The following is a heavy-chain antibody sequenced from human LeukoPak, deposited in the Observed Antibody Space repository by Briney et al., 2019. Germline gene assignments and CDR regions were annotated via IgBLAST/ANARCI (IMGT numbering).Heavy chain of an antibody. J-gene: IGHJ5*02. CDR3: AREQQARHSNWFDP. D-gene: IGHD6-13*01. CDR2: INRDGIEK. Sequence: GGSLRLSCAASGFTLSSYWMSWVRQAPGKGLEWVANINRDGIEKYYVDSVKGRFTISRDNAKNSLYLQMNSLRAEGTAVYFCAREQQARHSNWFDPWGQGTLVTVSS. V-gene: IGHV3-7*01. CDR1: GFTLSSYW.